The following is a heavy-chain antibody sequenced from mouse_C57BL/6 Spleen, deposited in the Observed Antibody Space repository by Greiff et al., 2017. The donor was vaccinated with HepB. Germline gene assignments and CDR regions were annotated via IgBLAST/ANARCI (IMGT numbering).Heavy chain of an antibody. CDR1: GYTFTSYW. CDR3: ARSGDYGSSWYFDV. CDR2: IDPSDSET. J-gene: IGHJ1*03. Sequence: AQLQQPGAELVRPGSSVKLSCKASGYTFTSYWMHWVKQRPIQGLEWIGNIDPSDSETHYNQKFKDKATLTVDKSSSTAYMQLSSLTSEDSAVYYCARSGDYGSSWYFDVWGTGTTVTVSS. D-gene: IGHD1-1*01. V-gene: IGHV1-52*01.